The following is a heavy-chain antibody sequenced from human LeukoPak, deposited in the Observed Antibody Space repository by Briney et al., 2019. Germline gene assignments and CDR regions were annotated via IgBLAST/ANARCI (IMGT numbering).Heavy chain of an antibody. Sequence: AGGSLRLSCAASGFTFGDYTMHWFRQPPGGGLQWVPLITGDGGTTSYAGSVKGRFTISRDNSKNSLYLHMNSLRNEDTALYYCAKGHFGAGHYWGQGTLVTVSS. V-gene: IGHV3-43*02. CDR1: GFTFGDYT. CDR2: ITGDGGTT. D-gene: IGHD3-3*01. CDR3: AKGHFGAGHY. J-gene: IGHJ4*02.